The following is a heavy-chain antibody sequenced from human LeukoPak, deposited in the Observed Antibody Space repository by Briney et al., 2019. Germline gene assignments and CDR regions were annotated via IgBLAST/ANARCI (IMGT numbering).Heavy chain of an antibody. D-gene: IGHD3-3*01. Sequence: SGTLSLTCAVSGGSISSSDWWSWVRQPPGKGLEWIGEIYHSGSTNYNPSLKSRVTVSVDTSKNQFSLKLSSVTAADTAVYYCARGPPYYDFWSGYYAPLGYMDVWGKGTTVTVSS. CDR1: GGSISSSDW. CDR3: ARGPPYYDFWSGYYAPLGYMDV. CDR2: IYHSGST. J-gene: IGHJ6*03. V-gene: IGHV4-4*02.